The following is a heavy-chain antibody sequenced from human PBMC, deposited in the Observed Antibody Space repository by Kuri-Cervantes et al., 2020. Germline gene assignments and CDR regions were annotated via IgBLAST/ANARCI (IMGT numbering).Heavy chain of an antibody. D-gene: IGHD1-26*01. Sequence: GGSLRLSCTASGFTFNRHTMTWVRQAPGKGLEWVSSISTTSTYIFYADSMKGRFTISRDNAKNSLYLQMNSLRAEDTALYYCAKDLWGVGATTVEWGQGTLVTVSS. CDR3: AKDLWGVGATTVE. J-gene: IGHJ4*02. CDR2: ISTTSTYI. CDR1: GFTFNRHT. V-gene: IGHV3-21*04.